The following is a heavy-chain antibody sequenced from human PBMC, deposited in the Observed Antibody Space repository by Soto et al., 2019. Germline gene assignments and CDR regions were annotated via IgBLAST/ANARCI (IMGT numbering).Heavy chain of an antibody. J-gene: IGHJ6*02. V-gene: IGHV3-30*18. CDR2: ISYDGSNK. CDR3: AKDLRLPRGGMDV. Sequence: GGSLRLSCAASGFTFSSYGMHWVRQAPGKGLEWVAVISYDGSNKYYADSVKGRFTISRDNSKNTLYLQMNSLRAEDTAVYYCAKDLRLPRGGMDVWGQGTTVTVSS. D-gene: IGHD4-17*01. CDR1: GFTFSSYG.